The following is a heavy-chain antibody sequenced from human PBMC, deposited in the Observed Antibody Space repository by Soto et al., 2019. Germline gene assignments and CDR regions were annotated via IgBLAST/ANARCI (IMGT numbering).Heavy chain of an antibody. CDR3: ARIGEQQLVLSDV. J-gene: IGHJ6*02. CDR1: GGTFSSYA. Sequence: GASVKVSCKASGGTFSSYAISWVRQAPGQGLEWMGGIIPIFGTANYAQKFQGRVTITADESTSTAYMELSSLRSEDTAVYYCARIGEQQLVLSDVWGQGTTVTVYS. CDR2: IIPIFGTA. D-gene: IGHD6-13*01. V-gene: IGHV1-69*13.